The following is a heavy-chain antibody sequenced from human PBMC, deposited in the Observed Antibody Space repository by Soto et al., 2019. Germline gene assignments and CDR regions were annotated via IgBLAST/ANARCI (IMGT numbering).Heavy chain of an antibody. Sequence: GGSLRLSCAASGFTFSSYAMHWVRQAPGKGLEWVAVISYDGSNKYYADSVKGRFTISRDNSKNTLYLQMNSPRAEDTAVYYCARDSYSSGYRYYFDYWGQGTLVTVSS. J-gene: IGHJ4*02. V-gene: IGHV3-30-3*01. D-gene: IGHD6-19*01. CDR3: ARDSYSSGYRYYFDY. CDR1: GFTFSSYA. CDR2: ISYDGSNK.